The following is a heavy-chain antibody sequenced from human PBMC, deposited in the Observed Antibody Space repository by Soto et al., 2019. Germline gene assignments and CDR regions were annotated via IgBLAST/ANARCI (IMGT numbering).Heavy chain of an antibody. CDR1: GYTFTSYG. CDR2: ISAYNGNT. D-gene: IGHD6-19*01. CDR3: ARDPYSSGWYRWFDP. J-gene: IGHJ5*02. V-gene: IGHV1-18*04. Sequence: GASVKVSCKASGYTFTSYGISWVRQAPGQGLEWMGWISAYNGNTNYAQKLQGRVTMTTDTSTSTAYMELRSLRSDDTAVYFCARDPYSSGWYRWFDPWGQGTLVTVSS.